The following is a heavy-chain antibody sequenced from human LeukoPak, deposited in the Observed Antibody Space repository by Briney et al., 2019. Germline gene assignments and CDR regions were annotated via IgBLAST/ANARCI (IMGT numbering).Heavy chain of an antibody. CDR2: ISSSSSHI. D-gene: IGHD5-18*01. CDR1: GFTFSSYS. J-gene: IGHJ3*02. V-gene: IGHV3-21*01. CDR3: AREDTTMADAFDI. Sequence: GGSLRLSCAASGFTFSSYSMTWVRQAPGEGLEWVSSISSSSSHIYYADSVKGRFTISRDNAKNSLYLQMNSLRAEDTAVYYCAREDTTMADAFDIWGQGTMLTVSS.